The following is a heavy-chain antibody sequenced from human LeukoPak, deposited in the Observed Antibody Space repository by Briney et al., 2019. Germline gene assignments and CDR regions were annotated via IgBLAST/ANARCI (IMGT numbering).Heavy chain of an antibody. D-gene: IGHD6-19*01. J-gene: IGHJ4*02. CDR3: ARDAVAGWAYYFDY. CDR2: INAGNGNT. V-gene: IGHV1-3*01. Sequence: ASVKVSCKASGYTFTSYAMHWVRQAPGQRLEWMGWINAGNGNTKYSQKFQGRVTITRDTSASTAYMELSSLRSEDTAVYYCARDAVAGWAYYFDYWGQGTPVTVSS. CDR1: GYTFTSYA.